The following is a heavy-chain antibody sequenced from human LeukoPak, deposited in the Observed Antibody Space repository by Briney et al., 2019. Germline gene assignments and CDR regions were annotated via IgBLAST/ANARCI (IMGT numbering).Heavy chain of an antibody. CDR3: ARQLSPFAFDI. CDR2: INPNSGGA. CDR1: GYTFTAYY. J-gene: IGHJ3*02. D-gene: IGHD5-18*01. Sequence: ASVKVSCKASGYTFTAYYMHWVRQAPGQGLEWVGRINPNSGGANYAQKFQDRVTMTRDTSISTAYMELSRLRSDDTAVYYCARQLSPFAFDIWGQGTMDTISS. V-gene: IGHV1-2*06.